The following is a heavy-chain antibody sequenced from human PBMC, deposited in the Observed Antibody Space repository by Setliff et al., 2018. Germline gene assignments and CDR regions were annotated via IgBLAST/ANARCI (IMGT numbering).Heavy chain of an antibody. CDR1: GGSISSSSYY. Sequence: PSETLSLTCTVSGGSISSSSYYWGWIRQPPGKGLEWIGSIYYSGSTYYNPSLKNRVTISVDTSKNQFSLKLSSVTAADTAVYYCARVPQYSSGWYYYYYYGMDVWGQGTTVTVSS. CDR3: ARVPQYSSGWYYYYYYGMDV. D-gene: IGHD6-19*01. CDR2: IYYSGST. V-gene: IGHV4-39*07. J-gene: IGHJ6*02.